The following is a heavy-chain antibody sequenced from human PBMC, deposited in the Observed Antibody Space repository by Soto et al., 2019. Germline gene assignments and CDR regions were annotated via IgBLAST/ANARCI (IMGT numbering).Heavy chain of an antibody. CDR3: ARYFFLRLDCCGYAI. CDR2: IIPISGTA. Sequence: SVKVSCKASGGTFSNYAISWVRQAPGQGLEWMGGIIPISGTANYAQKFQGRVTITAGKSTNTAYMELSSLRSEDTAVYYCARYFFLRLDCCGYAIWGQGTMVTVSS. J-gene: IGHJ3*01. CDR1: GGTFSNYA. V-gene: IGHV1-69*06. D-gene: IGHD3-22*01.